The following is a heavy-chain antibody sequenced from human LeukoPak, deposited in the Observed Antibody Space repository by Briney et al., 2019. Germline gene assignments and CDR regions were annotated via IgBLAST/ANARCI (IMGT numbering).Heavy chain of an antibody. CDR2: INHSGST. CDR3: ARGESDYGDYEPYYYYYMDV. CDR1: GGSFSGYY. V-gene: IGHV4-34*01. J-gene: IGHJ6*03. D-gene: IGHD4-17*01. Sequence: SETLSLTCAVYGGSFSGYYWSWIRQPPGKGLEWIGEINHSGSTNYNPSLKSRVTISVVTSKNQFSLKLSSVTAADTAVYYCARGESDYGDYEPYYYYYMDVWGKGTTVTVSS.